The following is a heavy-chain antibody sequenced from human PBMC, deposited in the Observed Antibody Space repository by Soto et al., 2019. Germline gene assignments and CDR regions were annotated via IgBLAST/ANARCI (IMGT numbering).Heavy chain of an antibody. CDR2: INAGNGNT. CDR1: GYTFTSYA. CDR3: ARQHSSSADYYYYGMDV. Sequence: QVQLVQSGAEVKKPGASVKVSCKASGYTFTSYAMHWVRQAPGQRLEWMGWINAGNGNTKYSQKFQGRVTMTRDTSASTAYMELSRLRSEDTAVYYCARQHSSSADYYYYGMDVWGQGTTVTVSS. D-gene: IGHD6-6*01. J-gene: IGHJ6*02. V-gene: IGHV1-3*01.